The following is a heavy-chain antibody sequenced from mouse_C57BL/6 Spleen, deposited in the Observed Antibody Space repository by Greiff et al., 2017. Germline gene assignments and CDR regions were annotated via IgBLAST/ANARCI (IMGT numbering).Heavy chain of an antibody. Sequence: VQLKQSGPELVKPGASVKISCKASGYSFTDYNMNWVKQSNGKSLEWIGVINPNYGTTSYNQKFKGKATLTVDQSSSTAYMQLNSLTSEDSAVYYCARGAGWLRDYAMDYWGQGTSVTVSS. D-gene: IGHD2-3*01. CDR2: INPNYGTT. V-gene: IGHV1-39*01. J-gene: IGHJ4*01. CDR3: ARGAGWLRDYAMDY. CDR1: GYSFTDYN.